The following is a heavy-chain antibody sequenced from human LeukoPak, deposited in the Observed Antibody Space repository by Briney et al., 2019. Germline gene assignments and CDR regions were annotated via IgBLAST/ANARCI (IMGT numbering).Heavy chain of an antibody. CDR1: GFTFSSYS. J-gene: IGHJ5*02. Sequence: SGGSLRLSCAASGFTFSSYSMNWVRQAPGKGLEWVSSISSSSSYIYYADSVKGRFTISRDNAKNSLYLQMNSLRAEDTAVYYCARGFNYGSGKNWFDPWGQGTLVTVSS. CDR2: ISSSSSYI. CDR3: ARGFNYGSGKNWFDP. D-gene: IGHD3-10*01. V-gene: IGHV3-21*04.